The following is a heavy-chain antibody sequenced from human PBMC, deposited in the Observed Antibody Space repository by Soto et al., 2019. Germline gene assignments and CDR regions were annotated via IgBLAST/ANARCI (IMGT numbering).Heavy chain of an antibody. Sequence: GGSLRLSCAASGFTFSNYAMSWVRQAPEKGLEWVSTLSGSGGSTYYADSVRGRFTISRDNSKNTLYLQMNSLRAEDTAVYYCAKDTVPVATPWFDPWGQGTLVTVSS. D-gene: IGHD2-2*01. J-gene: IGHJ5*02. V-gene: IGHV3-23*01. CDR3: AKDTVPVATPWFDP. CDR2: LSGSGGST. CDR1: GFTFSNYA.